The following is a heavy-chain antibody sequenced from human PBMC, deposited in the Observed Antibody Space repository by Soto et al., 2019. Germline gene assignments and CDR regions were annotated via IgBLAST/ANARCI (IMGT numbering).Heavy chain of an antibody. CDR1: GFTFSSYN. J-gene: IGHJ6*02. V-gene: IGHV3-48*01. CDR3: XXXXVTTWXXXGMDV. CDR2: ISSSSSTI. D-gene: IGHD4-17*01. Sequence: EVQLVESGGGLGQPGGSLRLACAASGFTFSSYNMNWVRQAPGKGLEWVSHISSSSSTIYYADSVKGRFTISRDNXKXXXXXXXXXXXXXXXXXXXXXXXXVTTWXXXGMDVWGQGTTVTVSS.